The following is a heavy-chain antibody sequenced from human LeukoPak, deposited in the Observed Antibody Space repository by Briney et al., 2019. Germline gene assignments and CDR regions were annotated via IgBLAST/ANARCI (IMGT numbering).Heavy chain of an antibody. CDR3: AKAHLPDYYYMDV. CDR2: ISGSGDIT. J-gene: IGHJ6*03. V-gene: IGHV3-23*01. CDR1: GFTFSAYV. Sequence: GGSLRLSCAASGFTFSAYVMSWVRQAPGKGLEWVSSISGSGDITYYTDSVKGRFTISRDNSRNTLHLQMNSLRAEDTALYYCAKAHLPDYYYMDVWGKGTTVTVSS.